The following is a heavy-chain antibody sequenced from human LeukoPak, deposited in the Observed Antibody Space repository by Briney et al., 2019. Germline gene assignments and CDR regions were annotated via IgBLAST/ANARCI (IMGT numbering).Heavy chain of an antibody. J-gene: IGHJ4*02. CDR2: IIPIFGTA. Sequence: SVKVSCKASGGTFSSYAISWVRQAPGQGLEWMGGIIPIFGTANYAQKFQGRVTITADESTSTAYMELSSLRSEDTAVYYCARASYEYYYDSSGSFDYWGQGTLVTVSS. D-gene: IGHD3-22*01. V-gene: IGHV1-69*13. CDR1: GGTFSSYA. CDR3: ARASYEYYYDSSGSFDY.